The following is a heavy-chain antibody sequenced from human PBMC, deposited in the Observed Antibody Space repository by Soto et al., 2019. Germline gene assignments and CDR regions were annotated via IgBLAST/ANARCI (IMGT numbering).Heavy chain of an antibody. V-gene: IGHV2-5*02. Sequence: QITLKESGPTLVKPTQTLTLTCSFSGFSLSTTGVGVGWIRQPPGKALEWLALIYWDDDKRYNPSLNSRLTITKDTSKNQVVLAMTNIDPVDTATYYCVQSRCGGDCLQSYSFHSYYGLDVWGQGTTVTVSS. CDR1: GFSLSTTGVG. J-gene: IGHJ6*02. D-gene: IGHD2-21*02. CDR3: VQSRCGGDCLQSYSFHSYYGLDV. CDR2: IYWDDDK.